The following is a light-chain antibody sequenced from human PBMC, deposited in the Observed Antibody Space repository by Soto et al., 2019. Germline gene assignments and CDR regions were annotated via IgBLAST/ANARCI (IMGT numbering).Light chain of an antibody. V-gene: IGKV1-39*01. CDR3: QQTYNTLWT. Sequence: DLQMTQSPSSLSASVGDRVTITCRASQSIRNFLNWYQQKPGEAPKLLIYAASSLQSGVPSRFSGSTSGTDFTLTLTSVQREDSATYYCQQTYNTLWTFGQGTKVEIK. CDR1: QSIRNF. J-gene: IGKJ1*01. CDR2: AAS.